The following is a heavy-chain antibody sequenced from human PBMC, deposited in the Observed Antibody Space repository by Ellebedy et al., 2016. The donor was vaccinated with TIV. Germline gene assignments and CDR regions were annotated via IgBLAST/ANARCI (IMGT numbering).Heavy chain of an antibody. J-gene: IGHJ5*02. CDR3: ASEVVPAASGDYP. D-gene: IGHD2-2*01. Sequence: GESLKISCAASGFTFSSYAMHWVRQAPGKGLEWMAVISYDGSNKYYADSVKGRFTISRDNAKNSLYLQMNSLRAEDTAVYYCASEVVPAASGDYPWGQGTLVTVSS. V-gene: IGHV3-30-3*01. CDR1: GFTFSSYA. CDR2: ISYDGSNK.